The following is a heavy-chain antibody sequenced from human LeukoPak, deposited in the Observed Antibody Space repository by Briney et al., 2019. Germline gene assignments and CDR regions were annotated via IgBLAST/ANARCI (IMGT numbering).Heavy chain of an antibody. CDR1: GFIFTSSA. Sequence: GTSVKVSCKASGFIFTSSAVQWVRPARGQRLEWIGWIVVGSGNTNYAQKFQERVTITRDMSTSTAYMELSSLRSEDTAVYYCAAESGDILTAIDPWGQGTLVTVSS. J-gene: IGHJ5*02. CDR2: IVVGSGNT. V-gene: IGHV1-58*01. CDR3: AAESGDILTAIDP. D-gene: IGHD3-9*01.